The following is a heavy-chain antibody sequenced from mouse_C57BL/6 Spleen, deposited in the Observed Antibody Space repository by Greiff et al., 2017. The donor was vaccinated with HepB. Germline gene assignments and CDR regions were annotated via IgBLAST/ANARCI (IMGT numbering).Heavy chain of an antibody. CDR2: ISYDGSN. V-gene: IGHV3-6*01. J-gene: IGHJ3*01. Sequence: ESGPGLVKPSQSLSLTCSVPGYSITSGYYWNWIRQFPGIKLEWMGYISYDGSNNYNPSLKNRISITRDTSKNQFFLKLNSVTTEDTATYYCARDPLHYYGSSPAWFAYWGQGTLVTVAA. D-gene: IGHD1-1*01. CDR3: ARDPLHYYGSSPAWFAY. CDR1: GYSITSGYY.